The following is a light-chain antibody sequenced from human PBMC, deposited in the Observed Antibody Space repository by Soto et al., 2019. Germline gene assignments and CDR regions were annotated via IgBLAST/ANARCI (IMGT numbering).Light chain of an antibody. CDR2: AAS. CDR1: ENIDNY. Sequence: DIQMTQSPSSLSASVGDRVTITCRASENIDNYLNWYQQQPGTAPKLLISAASTLQSGVSSRFSGSGSGTQFTLTISSLQPEDFVTYYCHQSYSTPEFTFGPGTKVDVK. CDR3: HQSYSTPEFT. J-gene: IGKJ3*01. V-gene: IGKV1-39*01.